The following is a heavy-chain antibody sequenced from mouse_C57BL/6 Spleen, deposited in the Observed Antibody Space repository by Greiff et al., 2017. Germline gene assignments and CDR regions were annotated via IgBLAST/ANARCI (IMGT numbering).Heavy chain of an antibody. CDR3: ASRGPSPEGYFDV. D-gene: IGHD6-1*01. CDR1: GFTFSSYG. J-gene: IGHJ1*03. V-gene: IGHV5-6*02. CDR2: ISSGGSYT. Sequence: DVKLVESGGDLVKPGGSLKLSCAASGFTFSSYGMSWVRQTPDKRLEWVATISSGGSYTYYPDSVKGRFTISRDNAKNTLYLQMSSLKSEDTAMYYCASRGPSPEGYFDVWGTGTTVTVSS.